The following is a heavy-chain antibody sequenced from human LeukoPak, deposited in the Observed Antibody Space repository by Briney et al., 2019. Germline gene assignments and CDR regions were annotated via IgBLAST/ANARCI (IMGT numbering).Heavy chain of an antibody. CDR1: GGSVSSGGYY. J-gene: IGHJ4*02. Sequence: SETLSLTCTVSGGSVSSGGYYWSWIRQPPGKGLEWIGYIDYSGSTYDNPSLKSRVTISVDTSKSQFSLKLSSVTAADTAVYYCARDREWELQSLRYFDYWGQGTLVTVSS. V-gene: IGHV4-61*08. CDR3: ARDREWELQSLRYFDY. D-gene: IGHD1-26*01. CDR2: IDYSGST.